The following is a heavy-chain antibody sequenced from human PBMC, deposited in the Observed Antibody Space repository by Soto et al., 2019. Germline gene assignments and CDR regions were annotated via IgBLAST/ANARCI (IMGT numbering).Heavy chain of an antibody. Sequence: ASVKVSCKASGYTFTGYYMHWVRQAPGQGLEWMGWINPNSGGTNYAQKFQGRVTMTRDTSISTAYMELSRLRSDDTAVYYCARDHLPLQQDDAFDIWSQGTMVTVSS. V-gene: IGHV1-2*02. J-gene: IGHJ3*02. D-gene: IGHD6-13*01. CDR3: ARDHLPLQQDDAFDI. CDR2: INPNSGGT. CDR1: GYTFTGYY.